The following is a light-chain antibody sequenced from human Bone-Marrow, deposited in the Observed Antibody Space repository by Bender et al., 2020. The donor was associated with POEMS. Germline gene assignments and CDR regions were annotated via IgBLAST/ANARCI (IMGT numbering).Light chain of an antibody. CDR2: AVT. J-gene: IGLJ3*02. CDR3: TTYTDSNTRAV. CDR1: SNNY. V-gene: IGLV2-14*01. Sequence: QSALTQPASMSGSPGQSITITCTGVSNNYVSWYQQQSGNPPKLLIYAVTDRPSGVSARFSGSKSGNAASLTITGLHSEDEADYYCTTYTDSNTRAVFGGGTKVTVL.